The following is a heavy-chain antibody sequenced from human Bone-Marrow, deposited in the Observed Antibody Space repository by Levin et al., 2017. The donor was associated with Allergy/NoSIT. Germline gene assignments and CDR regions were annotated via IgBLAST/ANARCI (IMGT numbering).Heavy chain of an antibody. V-gene: IGHV3-33*01. J-gene: IGHJ4*02. CDR2: IWYDGSNK. Sequence: GGSLRLSCAASGFTFSSYGMHWVRQAPGKGLEWVAVIWYDGSNKYYADSVKGRFTISRDNSKNTLYLQMNSLRAEDTAVYYCAREHRLYYGDSNSLGYWGQGTLVTVSS. CDR1: GFTFSSYG. D-gene: IGHD4-17*01. CDR3: AREHRLYYGDSNSLGY.